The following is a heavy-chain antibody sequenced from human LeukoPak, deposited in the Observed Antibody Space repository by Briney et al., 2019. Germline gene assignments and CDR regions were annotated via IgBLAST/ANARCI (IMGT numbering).Heavy chain of an antibody. CDR3: AKVGSSSSFG. V-gene: IGHV3-30*18. CDR2: ISYDGSNK. J-gene: IGHJ4*02. CDR1: GFTFISYC. Sequence: GGSLILSCSASGFTFISYCMQWVRQAPGRELVGVAVISYDGSNKYYADSVKGRFTISRDNSKNTLYLQMNSLRAEDTAVYYCAKVGSSSSFGWGQGTLVTVSS. D-gene: IGHD6-6*01.